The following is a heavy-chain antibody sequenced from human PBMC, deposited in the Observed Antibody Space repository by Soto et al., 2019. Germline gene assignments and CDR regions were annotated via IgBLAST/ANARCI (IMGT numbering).Heavy chain of an antibody. Sequence: PGGSLRLSCAASGFTFSSYGINWVRQAPGKGLEWVSSISSRSDIYYADSVKGRFTISRDNAKNSVSLQMNSLRAEDTAVYYCAREYTAWPLAYGLDVWGQGTTVTVSS. D-gene: IGHD2-2*02. V-gene: IGHV3-21*01. CDR2: ISSRSDI. J-gene: IGHJ6*02. CDR3: AREYTAWPLAYGLDV. CDR1: GFTFSSYG.